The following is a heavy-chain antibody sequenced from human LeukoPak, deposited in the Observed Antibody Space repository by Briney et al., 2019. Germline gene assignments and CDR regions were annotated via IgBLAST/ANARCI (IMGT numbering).Heavy chain of an antibody. CDR2: ISWNSGSI. CDR1: GFTFDDYA. J-gene: IGHJ4*02. D-gene: IGHD5-12*01. V-gene: IGHV3-9*01. Sequence: GGSLRLFCAASGFTFDDYAMHWVRQAPGKGLEWVSGISWNSGSIGYADSVKGRFTISRDNAKNSLYLQMNSLRAEDTALYYCATFSGYDWSFDYWGQGTLVTVSS. CDR3: ATFSGYDWSFDY.